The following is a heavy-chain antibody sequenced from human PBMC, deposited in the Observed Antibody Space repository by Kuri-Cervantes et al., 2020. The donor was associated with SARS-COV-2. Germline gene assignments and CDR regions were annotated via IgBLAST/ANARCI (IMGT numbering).Heavy chain of an antibody. D-gene: IGHD3-3*01. V-gene: IGHV3-64*01. Sequence: GESLKISCAASGFTFSSYAMHWVRQAPGKGLEYVSAISSNGGSTYYANSVKGRFTISRDNSKNTLYLQMGSLRAEDMAVYYCARGYTIFGVVGYFDLWGRGTLVTVSS. CDR3: ARGYTIFGVVGYFDL. J-gene: IGHJ2*01. CDR1: GFTFSSYA. CDR2: ISSNGGST.